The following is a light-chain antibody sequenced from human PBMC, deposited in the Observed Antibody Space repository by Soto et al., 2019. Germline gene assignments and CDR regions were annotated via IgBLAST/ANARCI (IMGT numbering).Light chain of an antibody. Sequence: IVLTQSPATRSLSPGERATLSCRASQSVSSYLAWYQQKPGQAPRLLISDASNRATGIPARFSGGWSGTVFTLTISSLDPEDLAVYYWQQRSNWPPWTFGQVTRWIS. CDR3: QQRSNWPPWT. J-gene: IGKJ1*01. CDR1: QSVSSY. CDR2: DAS. V-gene: IGKV3-11*01.